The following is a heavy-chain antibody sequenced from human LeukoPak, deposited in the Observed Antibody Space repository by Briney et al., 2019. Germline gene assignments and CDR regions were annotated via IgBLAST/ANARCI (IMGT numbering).Heavy chain of an antibody. J-gene: IGHJ4*02. CDR2: ITYGGTT. D-gene: IGHD3-10*01. Sequence: SETLSLTCFVSGGSIRSSDYCWSWIRQPPGKEVEWIASITYGGTTYYNPSLQSRVTISVDTSKNQFSLRLNSVTAADTAVYLCARYVVYGSGKYYFDYWGQGSLVAVSS. V-gene: IGHV4-39*01. CDR1: GGSIRSSDYC. CDR3: ARYVVYGSGKYYFDY.